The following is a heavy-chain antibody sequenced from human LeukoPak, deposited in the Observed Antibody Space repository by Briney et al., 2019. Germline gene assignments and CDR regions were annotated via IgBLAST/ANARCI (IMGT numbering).Heavy chain of an antibody. D-gene: IGHD4-11*01. V-gene: IGHV3-30*18. J-gene: IGHJ4*02. CDR2: ISYDGSNK. CDR3: AKLAPHSNYEPTPLDY. CDR1: GFTFSSYG. Sequence: PGGSLRLSCAASGFTFSSYGMHWVRQAPGKGLEWVAVISYDGSNKYYADPVKGRFTISRDNSKNTLYLQMNSLRAEDTAVYYCAKLAPHSNYEPTPLDYWGQGTLVTVSS.